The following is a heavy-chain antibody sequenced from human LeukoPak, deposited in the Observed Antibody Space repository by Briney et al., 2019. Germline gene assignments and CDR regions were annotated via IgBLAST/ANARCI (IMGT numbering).Heavy chain of an antibody. V-gene: IGHV1-2*04. D-gene: IGHD1-1*01. CDR2: INPNSGGT. Sequence: ASVKVSCKASGYSFTGYYIHWVRQAPGQGLEWMGWINPNSGGTSYVQEFQGWVTMTRDTSISTAYMELNSLRSNDTAVYYCARGEERNFYYYYGMDVWGQGTTVTVSS. J-gene: IGHJ6*02. CDR3: ARGEERNFYYYYGMDV. CDR1: GYSFTGYY.